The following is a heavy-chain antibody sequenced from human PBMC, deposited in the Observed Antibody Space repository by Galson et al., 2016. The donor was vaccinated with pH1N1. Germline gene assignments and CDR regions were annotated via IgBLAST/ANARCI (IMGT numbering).Heavy chain of an antibody. J-gene: IGHJ6*02. CDR3: ARSYCSSTSCYGGSNYYYDMDV. V-gene: IGHV7-4-1*04. CDR2: INTNTGNP. D-gene: IGHD2-2*01. Sequence: SVKVSCKASGYTFTSNAMNWVRQAPGQGLEWMGWINTNTGNPTYAQGFTGRFVFSLDTSVSMAYLQISSPKAEDTAVYYCARSYCSSTSCYGGSNYYYDMDVWGQGTTVTVSS. CDR1: GYTFTSNA.